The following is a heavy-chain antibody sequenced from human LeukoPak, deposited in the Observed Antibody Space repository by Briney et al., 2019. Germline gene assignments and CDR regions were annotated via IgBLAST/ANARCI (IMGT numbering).Heavy chain of an antibody. CDR2: MNPNSGNT. CDR3: ARSVVAATLYLFDP. J-gene: IGHJ5*02. Sequence: GASVKVSCTASGYTFTSYDINWVRQATGQGLEWMGWMNPNSGNTGYAQKFQGRVTKTRNTSISTAYMELSSLRSEDTAVYYCARSVVAATLYLFDPWGQGTLVTVSS. CDR1: GYTFTSYD. V-gene: IGHV1-8*01. D-gene: IGHD2-15*01.